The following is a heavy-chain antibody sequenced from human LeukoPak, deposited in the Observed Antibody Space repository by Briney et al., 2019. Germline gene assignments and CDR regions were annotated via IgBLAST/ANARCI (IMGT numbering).Heavy chain of an antibody. Sequence: SETLSLTCAVYGGSFSGYYWSWVRQPPGKGLEWIGEINHSGSTNYNPSLKSRVTISVDTSKNQFSLKLSSVTAADTTVYYCARQNFYRYCRSTSCYRPYYYYYMDVWGKGTTVTISS. CDR2: INHSGST. J-gene: IGHJ6*03. CDR3: ARQNFYRYCRSTSCYRPYYYYYMDV. V-gene: IGHV4-34*01. CDR1: GGSFSGYY. D-gene: IGHD2-2*01.